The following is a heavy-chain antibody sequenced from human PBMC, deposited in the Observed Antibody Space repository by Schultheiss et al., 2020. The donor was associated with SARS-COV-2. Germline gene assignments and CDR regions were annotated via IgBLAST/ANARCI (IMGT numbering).Heavy chain of an antibody. CDR1: GFTVSSNY. J-gene: IGHJ4*02. V-gene: IGHV3-53*01. D-gene: IGHD2-21*02. CDR3: ASPRDESDY. CDR2: ISGSGGST. Sequence: GGSLRLSCAASGFTVSSNYMSWVRQAPGKGLEWVSAISGSGGSTYYADSVKGRFTISRDNAKNSLYLQMKSLRAEDTAVYYCASPRDESDYWGQGTLVTVSS.